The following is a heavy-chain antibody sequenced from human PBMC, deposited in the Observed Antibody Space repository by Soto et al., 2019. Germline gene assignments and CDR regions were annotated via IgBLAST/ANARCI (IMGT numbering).Heavy chain of an antibody. V-gene: IGHV1-69*13. CDR1: GGTFSSYA. CDR3: ARGLVAGYYDSSGRIPAFDY. Sequence: GASVKVSCKASGGTFSSYAISWVRQAPGQGLEWMGGIIPIFGTANYAQKFQGRVTITADESTSTAYMELSSLRSEDTAVYYRARGLVAGYYDSSGRIPAFDYWGQGTLVTVSS. J-gene: IGHJ4*02. CDR2: IIPIFGTA. D-gene: IGHD3-22*01.